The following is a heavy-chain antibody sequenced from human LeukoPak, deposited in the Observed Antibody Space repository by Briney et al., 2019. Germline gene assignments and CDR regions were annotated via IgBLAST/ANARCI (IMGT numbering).Heavy chain of an antibody. D-gene: IGHD5-12*01. Sequence: HPGGSLRLFCAASGFTFHLYDMRWVRQSPEKGLEGVATFSCSGGGTYYADSVNGRFTISRDESKNTLYLQMNSLRAEDTAVYYCTKRGKVATTSLYYFDSCGHGTLVTVSS. V-gene: IGHV3-23*01. CDR1: GFTFHLYD. CDR2: FSCSGGGT. J-gene: IGHJ4*03. CDR3: TKRGKVATTSLYYFDS.